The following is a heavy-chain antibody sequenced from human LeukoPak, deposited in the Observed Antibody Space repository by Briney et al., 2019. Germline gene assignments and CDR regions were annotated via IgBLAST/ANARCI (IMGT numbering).Heavy chain of an antibody. CDR3: ASRFTNDILTGYWEYYFDY. V-gene: IGHV1-69*13. CDR2: IIPIFGTA. D-gene: IGHD3-9*01. J-gene: IGHJ4*02. Sequence: SVKVSCKASGGTFSSYAISWVRQAPGQGLEWMGGIIPIFGTANYAQKFQGRVTITADESTSTAYMELSSLRSEDTAVYYCASRFTNDILTGYWEYYFDYWGQGTLVTVSS. CDR1: GGTFSSYA.